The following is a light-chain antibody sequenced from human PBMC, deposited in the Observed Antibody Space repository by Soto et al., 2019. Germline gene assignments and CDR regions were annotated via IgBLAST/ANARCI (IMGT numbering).Light chain of an antibody. CDR2: DAS. CDR3: QQYDNLPPLFT. CDR1: QDISNY. V-gene: IGKV1-33*01. J-gene: IGKJ3*01. Sequence: DIQMTQSPSSLSASVGDRVTITCQASQDISNYLNWYQQKPGNATKLLIYDASNLETGVPSRFSGSGSGTDFTFTISSLQPEDIATYYCQQYDNLPPLFTFGPGTKVDIK.